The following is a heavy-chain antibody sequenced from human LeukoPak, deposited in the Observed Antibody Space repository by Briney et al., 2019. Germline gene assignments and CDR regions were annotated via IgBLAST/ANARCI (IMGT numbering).Heavy chain of an antibody. Sequence: EALRHSRVAPGFTLSSYGMSWVRQAPGKGVEWVSLMCVVGSYTHYADSMKGRITISRDNSKNTVYLQMSSLRGEDTAVYYCAKGGSKYCGGDCYRLHWGQGTLVTVSS. CDR2: MCVVGSYT. CDR3: AKGGSKYCGGDCYRLH. D-gene: IGHD2-21*02. J-gene: IGHJ1*01. CDR1: GFTLSSYG. V-gene: IGHV3-23*01.